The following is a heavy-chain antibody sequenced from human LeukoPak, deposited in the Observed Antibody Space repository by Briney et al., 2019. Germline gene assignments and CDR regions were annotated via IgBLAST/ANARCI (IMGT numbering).Heavy chain of an antibody. J-gene: IGHJ4*02. CDR2: ISSSGSTI. D-gene: IGHD3-22*01. CDR1: GFTFSSYE. CDR3: ARVSRDYYDSSGYYDY. V-gene: IGHV3-48*03. Sequence: HPGGSLRLSCAASGFTFSSYEMNWVRQAPGKGLEWVSYISSSGSTIYYADSVKGRFTISRDNAKNSLYLQMNSLRAEDTAVYYCARVSRDYYDSSGYYDYWGQGTLVTVSS.